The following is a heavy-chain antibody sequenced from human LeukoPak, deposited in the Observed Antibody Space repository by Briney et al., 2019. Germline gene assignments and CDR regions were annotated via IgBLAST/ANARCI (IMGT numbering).Heavy chain of an antibody. D-gene: IGHD3-22*01. V-gene: IGHV4-34*01. CDR2: INRGGST. J-gene: IGHJ6*02. CDR1: GGSFSGYY. CDR3: ARGPYSDSSGYYSALQYYGLDV. Sequence: SETLSLTCAVYGGSFSGYYWSWLRQPPGKGLEWIGEINRGGSTNYNPSLKSRVTISVDASKNQFSLKLSSVTAADTAVYYCARGPYSDSSGYYSALQYYGLDVWGQGTTVTVSS.